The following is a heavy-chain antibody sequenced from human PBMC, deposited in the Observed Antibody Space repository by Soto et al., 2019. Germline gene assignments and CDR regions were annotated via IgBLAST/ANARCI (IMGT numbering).Heavy chain of an antibody. CDR3: AREYYYDSSGYYYSSPRLDY. CDR2: TYYRSKWYN. J-gene: IGHJ4*02. CDR1: GDSVSSNSAA. Sequence: PSQNLSLTCAISGDSVSSNSAAWNWIRQSPSRGLEWLGRTYYRSKWYNDYAVSVKSRITINPDTSKNQFSLQLNSVTPEDTAVYYCAREYYYDSSGYYYSSPRLDYWGQGTLVTVSS. D-gene: IGHD3-22*01. V-gene: IGHV6-1*01.